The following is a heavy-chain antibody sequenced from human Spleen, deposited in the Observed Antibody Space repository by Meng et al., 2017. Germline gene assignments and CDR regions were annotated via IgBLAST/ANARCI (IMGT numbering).Heavy chain of an antibody. V-gene: IGHV4-34*01. CDR3: ARGPTTMAHDFDY. J-gene: IGHJ4*01. Sequence: GDELFKASGTLSLNGVGYGGSFSDYYWSWNRQPQGKGLEGIGEINNSGRTNSNTSLGSRATISVETSKNNLSLQLSSVTAANSAVYYCARGPTTMAHDFDYCGQGTLVTVSS. CDR2: INNSGRT. D-gene: IGHD4-11*01. CDR1: GGSFSDYY.